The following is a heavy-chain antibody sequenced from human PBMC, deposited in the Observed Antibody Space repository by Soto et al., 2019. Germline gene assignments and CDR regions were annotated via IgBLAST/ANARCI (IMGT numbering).Heavy chain of an antibody. CDR3: ATEGPGSGSYYSPPY. CDR2: FDPEDGET. J-gene: IGHJ4*02. V-gene: IGHV1-24*01. D-gene: IGHD3-10*01. Sequence: ASGKGSCKVSGNTPTEIFMPWVRQAPGKGLEWMGGFDPEDGETIYAQKFQGRVTMTEDTSTDTAYMELSSLRSEDTAVYYCATEGPGSGSYYSPPYWGQGTLVTVSS. CDR1: GNTPTEIF.